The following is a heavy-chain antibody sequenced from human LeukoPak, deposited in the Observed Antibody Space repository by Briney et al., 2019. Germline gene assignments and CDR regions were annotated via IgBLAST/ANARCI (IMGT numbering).Heavy chain of an antibody. CDR3: AKDGGDSSSWYPLDY. J-gene: IGHJ4*02. CDR2: ISGSGGST. Sequence: PGGSLRLSCAASGFTFSSYAMSWVRQAPGKGLEWVSAISGSGGSTYYADSVKGRFTISRDNSKNTLYLQMNSLRAEDTAIYYCAKDGGDSSSWYPLDYWAQGTLVTVSS. CDR1: GFTFSSYA. D-gene: IGHD6-13*01. V-gene: IGHV3-23*01.